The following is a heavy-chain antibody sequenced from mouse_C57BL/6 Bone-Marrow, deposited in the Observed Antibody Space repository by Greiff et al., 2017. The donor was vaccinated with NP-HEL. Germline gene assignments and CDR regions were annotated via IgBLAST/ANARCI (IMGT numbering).Heavy chain of an antibody. D-gene: IGHD1-1*01. V-gene: IGHV1-18*01. CDR3: ARGMSYYGSSSRFAY. CDR1: GYTFTDYN. CDR2: INPNNGGT. J-gene: IGHJ3*01. Sequence: VQLQQSGPELVKPGASVKIPCKASGYTFTDYNMDWVKQSHGKSLEWIGDINPNNGGTIYNQKFKGKATLTVDKSSSTAYMERRSLTSEDTAVYYCARGMSYYGSSSRFAYWGQGTLVTVSA.